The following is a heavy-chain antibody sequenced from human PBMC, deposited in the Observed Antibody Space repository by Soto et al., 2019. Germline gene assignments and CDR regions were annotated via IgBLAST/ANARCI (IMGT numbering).Heavy chain of an antibody. J-gene: IGHJ6*03. D-gene: IGHD6-13*01. CDR1: GFTFSSYA. CDR2: ISGSGGST. Sequence: GSLRLSCAASGFTFSSYAMSWVRQAPGKGLEWVSAISGSGGSTYYADSVKGRFTISRDNSKNTLYLQMNSLRAEDTAVYYCAKDLSSWRPEDYYYYYYYMDVWGKGTTVNVSS. CDR3: AKDLSSWRPEDYYYYYYYMDV. V-gene: IGHV3-23*01.